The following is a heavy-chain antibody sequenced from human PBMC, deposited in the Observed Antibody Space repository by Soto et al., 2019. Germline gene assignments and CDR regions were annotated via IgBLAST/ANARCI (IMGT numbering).Heavy chain of an antibody. CDR1: GFTFSSYA. CDR3: VKDQTSCSSTSCPHYYYYYGMDV. V-gene: IGHV3-64D*06. Sequence: GGSLRLSCSASGFTFSSYAMHWVRQAPGKGLEYVSGITNNGGSTYYADSVKGRFTISRDNSRNTLYLQMSSLRVEDTAVYYCVKDQTSCSSTSCPHYYYYYGMDVWGQGTTVTVSS. D-gene: IGHD2-2*01. J-gene: IGHJ6*02. CDR2: ITNNGGST.